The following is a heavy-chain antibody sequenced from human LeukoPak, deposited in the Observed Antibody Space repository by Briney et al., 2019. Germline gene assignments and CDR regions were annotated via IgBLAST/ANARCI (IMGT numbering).Heavy chain of an antibody. V-gene: IGHV1-69*06. CDR1: GGTFSSYA. Sequence: WASVKVSCKASGGTFSSYAISWVRQAPGQGLEWMGGIIPIFGTANYAQKFQGRVTITADKSTSTAYMELSSLRAEDTAVYYCARDKVQGSEWGSNFDYWGQGTLVTVSS. J-gene: IGHJ4*02. D-gene: IGHD2-15*01. CDR3: ARDKVQGSEWGSNFDY. CDR2: IIPIFGTA.